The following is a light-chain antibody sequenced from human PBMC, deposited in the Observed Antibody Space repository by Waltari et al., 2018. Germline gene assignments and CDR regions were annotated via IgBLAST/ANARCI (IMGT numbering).Light chain of an antibody. CDR2: EVS. CDR3: SSYTSSSTLYV. V-gene: IGLV2-14*01. Sequence: QSALTPPASVSGSPGPSITISCTGTSSDVGGSNYVSWYQQHPGKAPKLMIYEVSNRPSGVSNRFAGSKSGNTASLTISGLQAEDEADYYCSSYTSSSTLYVFGTGTKVTVL. J-gene: IGLJ1*01. CDR1: SSDVGGSNY.